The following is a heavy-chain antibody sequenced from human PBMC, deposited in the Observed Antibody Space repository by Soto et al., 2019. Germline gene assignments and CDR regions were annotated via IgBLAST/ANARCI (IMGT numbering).Heavy chain of an antibody. CDR1: GFKFSSYA. CDR2: ISVSGANT. J-gene: IGHJ6*02. CDR3: ARDPNDSSAYYHHYYYGMDV. V-gene: IGHV3-23*01. D-gene: IGHD3-22*01. Sequence: PGGSLRLSCVASGFKFSSYALTWVRQAPGKGLEWVSVISVSGANTYYADSVKGRFTISRDNSKNTLYLQMNSLRAEDTAIYYCARDPNDSSAYYHHYYYGMDVWGQGTTVTVSS.